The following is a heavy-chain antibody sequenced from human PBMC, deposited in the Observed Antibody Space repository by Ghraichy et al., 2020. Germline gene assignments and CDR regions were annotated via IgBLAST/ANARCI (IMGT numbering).Heavy chain of an antibody. CDR2: LYYSGNT. CDR3: ATDNFGRPDGFDI. V-gene: IGHV4-31*11. D-gene: IGHD5-24*01. CDR1: GASITSGGYY. J-gene: IGHJ3*02. Sequence: SETLSLTCAVSGASITSGGYYWTWIRQFPGKGLEWIGYLYYSGNTNYNQSLESRVTISGDTSETQFSLGLSSVTAADTAMYYCATDNFGRPDGFDIWGQGSMVIVSS.